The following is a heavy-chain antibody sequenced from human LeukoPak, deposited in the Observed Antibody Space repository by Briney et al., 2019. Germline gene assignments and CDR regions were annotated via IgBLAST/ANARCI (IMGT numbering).Heavy chain of an antibody. Sequence: SETLSPTCTVSGGSISNGGHYWSWIRQLPGKGLEWIGYIYYSGSTHYNSSLKSRVTISVDTSKNQFSLKLSSVTAADTAVYYCARNRGDGYNWYYFDYWGQGTLVTVSS. D-gene: IGHD5-24*01. CDR2: IYYSGST. CDR1: GGSISNGGHY. J-gene: IGHJ4*02. V-gene: IGHV4-31*03. CDR3: ARNRGDGYNWYYFDY.